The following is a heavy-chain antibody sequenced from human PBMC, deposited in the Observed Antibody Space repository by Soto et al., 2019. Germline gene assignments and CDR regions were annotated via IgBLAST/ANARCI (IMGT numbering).Heavy chain of an antibody. CDR3: AREGSLYSDSVSTCVDY. V-gene: IGHV3-21*01. D-gene: IGHD4-17*01. J-gene: IGHJ4*02. CDR1: GFTFSSYS. CDR2: ISSTRRFI. Sequence: EVQMVESGGGLVKPGGSLRLSCAASGFTFSSYSMNWVRQAPGKGLEWVSSISSTRRFIYYADSVKGRFTISRDNAKNSLYLQMNSLRAEDTAVYFCAREGSLYSDSVSTCVDYWGQGTLVTVSS.